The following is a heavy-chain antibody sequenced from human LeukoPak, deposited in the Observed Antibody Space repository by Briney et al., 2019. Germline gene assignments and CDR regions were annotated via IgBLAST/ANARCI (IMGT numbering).Heavy chain of an antibody. Sequence: SETLSLTCAVSGSSISSSNWWSWVRQPPGKGLEWIGEIYHSGSTNYNPSLKSRVTISVDKSKNQFSLKLSSVTAADTAVYYCARAPLVVALLGYYFDYWGQGTLVTVSS. D-gene: IGHD2-15*01. V-gene: IGHV4-4*02. CDR2: IYHSGST. J-gene: IGHJ4*02. CDR3: ARAPLVVALLGYYFDY. CDR1: GSSISSSNW.